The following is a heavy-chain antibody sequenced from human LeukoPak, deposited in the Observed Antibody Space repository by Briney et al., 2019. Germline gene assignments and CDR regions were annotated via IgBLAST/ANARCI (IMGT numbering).Heavy chain of an antibody. V-gene: IGHV3-30*04. Sequence: PGGSLRLSCAASGFTFSSYAMHWVRQAPGKGLEWVAVISYDGSNKYYAGSVKGRFTISRDNSKNTLYLQMSSLRAEDTAVYYCAREPSVWGQGTTVTVSS. CDR1: GFTFSSYA. CDR3: AREPSV. CDR2: ISYDGSNK. J-gene: IGHJ6*02.